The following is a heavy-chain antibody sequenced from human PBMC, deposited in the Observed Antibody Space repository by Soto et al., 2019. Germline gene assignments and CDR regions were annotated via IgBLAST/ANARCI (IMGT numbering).Heavy chain of an antibody. D-gene: IGHD3-10*01. CDR3: VYTMVRGTIMGYYFDY. CDR2: ISNSGASI. J-gene: IGHJ4*02. V-gene: IGHV3-23*01. CDR1: GFAFSTYA. Sequence: QPGGSLRLSCAASGFAFSTYAMSWVRQTPGKGLEWVSSISNSGASIYYADSVKGRFTNSRDNSKNTLYLQMNSLRAEGTAVYYCVYTMVRGTIMGYYFDYWGQGTLVTVSS.